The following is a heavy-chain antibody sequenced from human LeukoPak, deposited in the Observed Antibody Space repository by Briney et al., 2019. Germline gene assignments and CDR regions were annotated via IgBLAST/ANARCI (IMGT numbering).Heavy chain of an antibody. CDR2: INHSGST. CDR3: ARRGRWLQPGLFDY. CDR1: GGSFSGYY. V-gene: IGHV4-34*01. J-gene: IGHJ4*02. D-gene: IGHD5-24*01. Sequence: PSETLSLTCAVYGGSFSGYYWSWIRQPPGKGLEWIGEINHSGSTNYNPSLKSRVNISVDTSKNQFSLKLSSVTAADTAVHYCARRGRWLQPGLFDYWGQGTLVTVSS.